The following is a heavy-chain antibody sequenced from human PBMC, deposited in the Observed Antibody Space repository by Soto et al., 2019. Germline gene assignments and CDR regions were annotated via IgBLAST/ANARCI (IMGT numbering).Heavy chain of an antibody. Sequence: QVQLQESGPGLVKPSETLSLTCTVSGGSISSSLYCWGWIRQPPGKGLEWIGSIYYSGSAYYNPSLKSRITISADTSKNQFSLKLSSVAAADTAVYYCARSLYHHDSSGYYYWGQGTLVAVSS. J-gene: IGHJ4*02. CDR3: ARSLYHHDSSGYYY. CDR1: GGSISSSLYC. D-gene: IGHD3-22*01. CDR2: IYYSGSA. V-gene: IGHV4-39*01.